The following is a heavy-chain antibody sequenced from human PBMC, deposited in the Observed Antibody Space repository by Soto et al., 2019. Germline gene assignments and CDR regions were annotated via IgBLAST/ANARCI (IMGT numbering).Heavy chain of an antibody. Sequence: QVQLVQSGAEVKKPGSSVKVSCKASGGTFSSYAISWVRQAPGQGLEWMGGIIPIFGTANYAQKFQGRVTITADESTSTADMELSSLRSEDTAVYYCARELYGGYYYGMDVWGQGTTVTVSS. J-gene: IGHJ6*02. CDR3: ARELYGGYYYGMDV. CDR2: IIPIFGTA. D-gene: IGHD2-2*02. V-gene: IGHV1-69*12. CDR1: GGTFSSYA.